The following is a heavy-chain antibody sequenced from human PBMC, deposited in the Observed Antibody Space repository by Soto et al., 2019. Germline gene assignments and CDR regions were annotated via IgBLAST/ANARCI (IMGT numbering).Heavy chain of an antibody. D-gene: IGHD2-2*01. CDR3: ARGCISTSCYGVLDY. CDR1: GGSISSSSYY. V-gene: IGHV4-39*07. CDR2: IFYSGST. Sequence: SETLSLTCTVSGGSISSSSYYWGWIRQPPGKGLEWIGSIFYSGSTYYNPSLKSRVTISVDTSKNQFSLKLSSVTAADTAVYYCARGCISTSCYGVLDYWGQGTLVTVSS. J-gene: IGHJ4*02.